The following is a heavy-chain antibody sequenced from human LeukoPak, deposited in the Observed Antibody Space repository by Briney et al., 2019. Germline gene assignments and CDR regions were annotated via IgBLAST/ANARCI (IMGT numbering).Heavy chain of an antibody. Sequence: ASVKVSCKASGYTFTGYYMHWVRQAPGQGLEWMGWINPNSGGTNYAQKFQGRVTMTRDTSISTAYIELRSLRSDDTAVYYCAGTFDYYDSRGYYYGIWGQGTMVTVSS. CDR1: GYTFTGYY. CDR3: AGTFDYYDSRGYYYGI. J-gene: IGHJ3*02. D-gene: IGHD3-22*01. V-gene: IGHV1-2*02. CDR2: INPNSGGT.